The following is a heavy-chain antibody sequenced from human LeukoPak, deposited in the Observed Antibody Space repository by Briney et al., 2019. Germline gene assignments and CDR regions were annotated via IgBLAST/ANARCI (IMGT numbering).Heavy chain of an antibody. CDR1: GGSFSGYY. D-gene: IGHD6-19*01. Sequence: SETLSLTCAVYGGSFSGYYWSWIRQPPGKGLEWIGEINHSGSTNYNPSLKSRVTISVDTSKNQFSLKLRSVTAADTAVYYCARGRRIAVAGTSFDYWGQGTLVTVSS. CDR2: INHSGST. J-gene: IGHJ4*02. V-gene: IGHV4-34*01. CDR3: ARGRRIAVAGTSFDY.